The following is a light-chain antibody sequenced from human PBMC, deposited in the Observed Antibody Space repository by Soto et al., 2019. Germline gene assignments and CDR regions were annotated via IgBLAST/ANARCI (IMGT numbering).Light chain of an antibody. J-gene: IGKJ5*01. CDR2: GAS. CDR3: QQYGKSPQIT. Sequence: EIVLTQSRGTLSLSPWERATLSCMSIQSVSSSYLAWYQQKPGQAPRLLIYGASTRATGIPDRFSGSGSGTDFSLTISRLEPEDFAVYYCQQYGKSPQITFGQGTRLEIK. V-gene: IGKV3-20*01. CDR1: QSVSSSY.